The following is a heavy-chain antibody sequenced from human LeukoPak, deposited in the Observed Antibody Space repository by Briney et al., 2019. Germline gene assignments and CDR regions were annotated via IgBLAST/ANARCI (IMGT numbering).Heavy chain of an antibody. V-gene: IGHV1-3*03. CDR2: INAGNGNT. J-gene: IGHJ4*02. CDR3: ARDSGGSYYLNLDY. Sequence: ASVKVSCKASGYTFTSYAMHWVRQAPGQRLEWMGWINAGNGNTKYSQEFQGRVTITRDTSASTAYMELSSLRSEDMAVYYCARDSGGSYYLNLDYWGQGTLVTVSS. CDR1: GYTFTSYA. D-gene: IGHD1-26*01.